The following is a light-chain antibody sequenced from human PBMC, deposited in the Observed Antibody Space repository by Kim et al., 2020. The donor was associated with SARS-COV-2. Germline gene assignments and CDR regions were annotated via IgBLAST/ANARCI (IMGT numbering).Light chain of an antibody. CDR2: RAS. J-gene: IGKJ5*01. CDR3: QQYGNSPLIT. V-gene: IGKV3-20*01. Sequence: EIVLTQSPGTLSLSPGERATLSCRASQSVEYNYLAWYQQKPGQAPRLLIYRASSRATGIPDKFSGSGSGTDFTLTIGRLEPEDFGVYYCQQYGNSPLITFGQGTRLEIK. CDR1: QSVEYNY.